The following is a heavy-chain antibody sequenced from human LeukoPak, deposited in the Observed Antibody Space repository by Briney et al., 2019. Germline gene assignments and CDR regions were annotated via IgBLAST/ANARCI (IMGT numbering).Heavy chain of an antibody. CDR2: IYYSGST. V-gene: IGHV4-30-4*08. CDR1: GGSISSGDYY. Sequence: SETLSLTCTVSGGSISSGDYYWSWIRQPPGKGLEWIGYIYYSGSTYYNPSLKSRVTISVDTSKNQFSLKLSSVTAADTAVYYCASEGIVGATVAFDIWGQGTMVTVSS. J-gene: IGHJ3*02. D-gene: IGHD1-26*01. CDR3: ASEGIVGATVAFDI.